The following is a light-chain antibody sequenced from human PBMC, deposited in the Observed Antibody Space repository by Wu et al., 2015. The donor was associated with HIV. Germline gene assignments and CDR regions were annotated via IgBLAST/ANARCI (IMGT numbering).Light chain of an antibody. Sequence: EIALAQSPDTLSLSPGERATLSCRASQSATNNYLAWYQHKPGQTPKLLIYGASARATGTSDNFSGSGSGTDFTLTISSLEAGDFAVYFCHQYGSLPLTFGGGT. J-gene: IGKJ4*01. CDR3: HQYGSLPLT. V-gene: IGKV3-20*01. CDR1: QSATNNY. CDR2: GAS.